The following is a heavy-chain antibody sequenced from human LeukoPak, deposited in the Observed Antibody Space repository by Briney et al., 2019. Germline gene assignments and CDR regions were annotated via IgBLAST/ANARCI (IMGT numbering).Heavy chain of an antibody. CDR2: INPNSGGI. D-gene: IGHD3-9*01. V-gene: IGHV1-2*02. Sequence: ASVKVSCKASGYTFTGYYMHWVRQAPRQGLEWMGWINPNSGGINYAQKFQGRVTMTRDTSISTVYMELSRLRSDDTAVYYCARANYVILTGYYSIHYWGQGTLVTVSS. J-gene: IGHJ4*02. CDR1: GYTFTGYY. CDR3: ARANYVILTGYYSIHY.